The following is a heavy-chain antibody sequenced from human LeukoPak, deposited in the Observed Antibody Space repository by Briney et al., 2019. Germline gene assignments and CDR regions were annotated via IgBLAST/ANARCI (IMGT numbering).Heavy chain of an antibody. V-gene: IGHV3-13*04. J-gene: IGHJ4*02. CDR3: ARGGPGYYLDY. CDR2: IGTAGDT. Sequence: GGSLRLSCAASGFTLSSHDMHWVRQATGKGLEWVSTIGTAGDTYYPGSVKGRFTISRENAKNSLYLQMNILKAGDTAVYYCARGGPGYYLDYWGQGTLVTVSP. CDR1: GFTLSSHD.